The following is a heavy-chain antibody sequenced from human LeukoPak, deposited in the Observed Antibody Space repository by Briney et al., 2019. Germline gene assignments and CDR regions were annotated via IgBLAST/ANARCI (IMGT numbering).Heavy chain of an antibody. V-gene: IGHV3-21*01. D-gene: IGHD5-12*01. CDR3: AARDIVATISSNVDY. Sequence: GGSLTLSCAASGFTFSSYSMNWVRQAPGKGLEWVSSISSSSSYIYYADSVKGRFTISRDNAKNSLYLQMNSLRAEDTAVYYCAARDIVATISSNVDYWGQGTLVTVSS. J-gene: IGHJ4*02. CDR1: GFTFSSYS. CDR2: ISSSSSYI.